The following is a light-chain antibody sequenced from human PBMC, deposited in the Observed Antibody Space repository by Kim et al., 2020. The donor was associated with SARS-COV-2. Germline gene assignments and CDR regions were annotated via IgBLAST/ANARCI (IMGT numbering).Light chain of an antibody. Sequence: IVLTQSPGTLSLSPGERATLSCRASQSVSSMYLAWYQQKPGQAPRLLIYGASTRATGIAARFSGSGSGTEFTLAISSLQSEDFAVYYCQQYYSWPQTFGQGTKVDIK. V-gene: IGKV3D-15*01. CDR2: GAS. CDR1: QSVSSMY. CDR3: QQYYSWPQT. J-gene: IGKJ1*01.